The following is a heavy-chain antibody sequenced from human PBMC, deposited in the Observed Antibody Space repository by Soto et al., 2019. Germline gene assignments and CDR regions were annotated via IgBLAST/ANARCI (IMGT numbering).Heavy chain of an antibody. Sequence: PSETLSLTCTVSGGSISSGDYYWSWIRQPPGKGLEWIGYIYYSGSTYYNPSLKSRVTISVDTSKNQSSLKLSSVTAADTAVYYCARDESSSWLNYGMDVWGQGTTVTVSS. V-gene: IGHV4-30-4*01. J-gene: IGHJ6*02. CDR3: ARDESSSWLNYGMDV. D-gene: IGHD6-13*01. CDR1: GGSISSGDYY. CDR2: IYYSGST.